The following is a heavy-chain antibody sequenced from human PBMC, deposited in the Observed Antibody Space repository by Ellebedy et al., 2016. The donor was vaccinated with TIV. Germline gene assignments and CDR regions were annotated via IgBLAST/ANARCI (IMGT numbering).Heavy chain of an antibody. J-gene: IGHJ4*02. V-gene: IGHV1-46*01. CDR2: INPSGGST. CDR1: GYTFTSYY. Sequence: AASVKVSCKASGYTFTSYYMHWVRQAPGQGLEWMGIINPSGGSTSSAQKFQGRVTMTRDTSTSTVYMKLSSLSSEDTAVYYCARSYDSSGYYFDYWGQGTLVTVSP. D-gene: IGHD3-22*01. CDR3: ARSYDSSGYYFDY.